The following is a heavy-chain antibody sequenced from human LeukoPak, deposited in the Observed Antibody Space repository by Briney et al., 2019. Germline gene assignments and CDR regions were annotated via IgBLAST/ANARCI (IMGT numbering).Heavy chain of an antibody. CDR3: AKTKGYSYGYYFDY. CDR2: IKNKTDGGTT. J-gene: IGHJ4*02. CDR1: GFPFSNAW. D-gene: IGHD5-18*01. V-gene: IGHV3-15*01. Sequence: GGSLRLSCAASGFPFSNAWMRWVREAPGKGREGVGRIKNKTDGGTTDYAAPVKRKFNISRDNSKNTLYLQMNSLRAEDTAVYYCAKTKGYSYGYYFDYWGQGTLVTVSS.